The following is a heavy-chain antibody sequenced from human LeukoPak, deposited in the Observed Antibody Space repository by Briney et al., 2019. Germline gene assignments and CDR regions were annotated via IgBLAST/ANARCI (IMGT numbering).Heavy chain of an antibody. CDR2: ISGSGGST. V-gene: IGHV3-23*01. CDR3: ARDSGYCSGGSCYPYGMDV. Sequence: GGSLRLSCAASGFTFSSYAMSWVRQAPGKGLEWVSAISGSGGSTYYADSVKGRFTISRHNSKNTLYLQVNSLRAEDTAVYYCARDSGYCSGGSCYPYGMDVWGQGTTVTVSS. D-gene: IGHD2-15*01. J-gene: IGHJ6*02. CDR1: GFTFSSYA.